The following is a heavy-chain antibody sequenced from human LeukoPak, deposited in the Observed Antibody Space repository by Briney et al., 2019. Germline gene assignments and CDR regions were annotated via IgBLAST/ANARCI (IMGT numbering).Heavy chain of an antibody. V-gene: IGHV1-46*01. CDR2: INPSGGST. J-gene: IGHJ5*02. CDR1: GYTFTSYY. Sequence: ASVKVSCKASGYTFTSYYMHWVRQAPGQGLEWMGIINPSGGSTSYAQKFQGRVTMTRDTSTSTVYMELSSPRSEDTAVYYCARSRVPPRGWFDPWGQGTLVTVSS. CDR3: ARSRVPPRGWFDP.